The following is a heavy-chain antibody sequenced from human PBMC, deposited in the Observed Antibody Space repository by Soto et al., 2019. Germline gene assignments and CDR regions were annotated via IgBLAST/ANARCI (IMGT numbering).Heavy chain of an antibody. J-gene: IGHJ6*02. CDR2: IYSSENT. CDR1: GGFVSSSSYS. D-gene: IGHD2-2*03. Sequence: QLQVQESGPGLVKPSETLSLTCSVSGGFVSSSSYSWGWIRQSPGKGLEWIGTIYSSENTYYNPSPRSRVTISVDTSKNEFSLRLSSVTAADTAVYYCARLNGYCISTNCHGYYGMDVWGQGTTVTVSS. CDR3: ARLNGYCISTNCHGYYGMDV. V-gene: IGHV4-39*01.